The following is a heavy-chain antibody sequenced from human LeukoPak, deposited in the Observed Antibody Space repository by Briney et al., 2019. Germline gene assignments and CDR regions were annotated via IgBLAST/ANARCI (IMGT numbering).Heavy chain of an antibody. V-gene: IGHV1-18*01. J-gene: IGHJ5*02. D-gene: IGHD6-19*01. CDR3: ARWSSGATGYNWFDP. CDR2: ISAYNGNT. Sequence: ASVKVSCKASGYTFTSYGISWVRQAPGQGLEWMGWISAYNGNTNYAQKLQGRVTMTTDTSTSTAYMELRSLRSDDTAVYYCARWSSGATGYNWFDPWGQGTLVTVSS. CDR1: GYTFTSYG.